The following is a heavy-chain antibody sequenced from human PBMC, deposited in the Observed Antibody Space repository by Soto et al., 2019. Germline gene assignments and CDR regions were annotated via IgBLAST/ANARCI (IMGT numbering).Heavy chain of an antibody. CDR2: IYSGGST. CDR3: AKDQLYIRGVIKHWFDP. D-gene: IGHD3-10*02. CDR1: GFTVSSSY. J-gene: IGHJ5*02. V-gene: IGHV3-53*01. Sequence: PGGSLRLSCAASGFTVSSSYMSWVRQAPGKGPEWVSVIYSGGSTYYADSVKGWFTISRDNSKNALYLQMNSLRAEDTAVYYCAKDQLYIRGVIKHWFDPWGQGTLVTGSS.